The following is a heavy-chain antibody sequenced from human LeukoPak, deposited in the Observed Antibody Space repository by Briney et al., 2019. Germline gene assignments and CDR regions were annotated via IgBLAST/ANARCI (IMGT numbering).Heavy chain of an antibody. CDR2: IRGSGGST. Sequence: PGGSLRLSCAASGFTFSSYAMRWVRQATGGGREWFSAIRGSGGSTYYADSVKGRFTIYRDNSKNTLYLQMNSLRAEDTAVYYCAKVWIVSPDYWGQGTLVTVSS. V-gene: IGHV3-23*01. J-gene: IGHJ4*02. CDR3: AKVWIVSPDY. CDR1: GFTFSSYA. D-gene: IGHD3-22*01.